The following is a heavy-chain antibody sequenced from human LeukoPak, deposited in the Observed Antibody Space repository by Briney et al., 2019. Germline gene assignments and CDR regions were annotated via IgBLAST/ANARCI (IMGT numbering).Heavy chain of an antibody. V-gene: IGHV3-21*01. CDR3: ARDWGYYYYYGMDV. J-gene: IGHJ6*02. CDR2: ISSSSSYI. Sequence: GGSLRLSCAASGFTFRSYSMNWVRQATGKGLEWVSSISSSSSYIYYADSVKGRFTISRDNAKNSLYLQMNSLRAEDTAVYYCARDWGYYYYYGMDVWGQGTTVTVSS. CDR1: GFTFRSYS. D-gene: IGHD3-16*01.